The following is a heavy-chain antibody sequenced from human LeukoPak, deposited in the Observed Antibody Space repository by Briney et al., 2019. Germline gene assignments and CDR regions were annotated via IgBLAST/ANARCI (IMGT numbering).Heavy chain of an antibody. D-gene: IGHD3-16*02. Sequence: GGSLRLSCAASGFTFISYWMSWVRQAPGKGLEWVANIKQDGSEKYYVDSVKGRFTISRDNAKNSLFLEMNSVRAEDTAVYYCARDLLGYNYHYMDVWGKGTTVTVSS. CDR3: ARDLLGYNYHYMDV. V-gene: IGHV3-7*01. J-gene: IGHJ6*03. CDR1: GFTFISYW. CDR2: IKQDGSEK.